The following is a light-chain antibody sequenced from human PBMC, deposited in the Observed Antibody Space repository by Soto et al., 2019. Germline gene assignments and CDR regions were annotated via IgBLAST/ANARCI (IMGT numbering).Light chain of an antibody. CDR2: EVT. CDR3: SSYTTSSTYV. V-gene: IGLV2-14*01. Sequence: QSALTQPASVSGSPGQSIAISCTGTSSDVGAYDYVSWYQQHPGKVPKIMIYEVTKRPPGVPDRFSGSKSGNTASLTISGLQAEDEADYYCSSYTTSSTYVFGAGTKVTVL. CDR1: SSDVGAYDY. J-gene: IGLJ1*01.